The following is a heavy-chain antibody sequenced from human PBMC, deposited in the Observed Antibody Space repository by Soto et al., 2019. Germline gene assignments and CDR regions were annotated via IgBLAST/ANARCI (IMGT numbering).Heavy chain of an antibody. V-gene: IGHV5-51*01. CDR2: IYPGGSES. CDR3: SRHGFYGDYASTYFDP. Sequence: GGSPKISWEGFGYNFATYWIAWVRQVPGKGLEYMGIIYPGGSESRYSPSFQGQVTFSADKSISTAYMQWSSLKASDTAMYYCSRHGFYGDYASTYFDPWGQGTRVTVSP. CDR1: GYNFATYW. J-gene: IGHJ5*02. D-gene: IGHD4-17*01.